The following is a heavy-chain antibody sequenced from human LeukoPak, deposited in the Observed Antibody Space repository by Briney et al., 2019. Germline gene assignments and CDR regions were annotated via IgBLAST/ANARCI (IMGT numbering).Heavy chain of an antibody. CDR2: IYYSGST. CDR3: ARDRLAYYDRSGLDC. D-gene: IGHD3-22*01. V-gene: IGHV4-59*01. Sequence: SETLSLTCNVSGGSISSYYWNWIRQPPGKGLEGIGYIYYSGSTNYNPSLKSRVTMSVDTSKNQFSLNLSSVTAADTAFYYCARDRLAYYDRSGLDCWGQGTLVTVSS. J-gene: IGHJ4*02. CDR1: GGSISSYY.